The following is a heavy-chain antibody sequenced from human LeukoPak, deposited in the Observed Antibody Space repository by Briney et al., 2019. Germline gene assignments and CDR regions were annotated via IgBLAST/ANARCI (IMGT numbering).Heavy chain of an antibody. J-gene: IGHJ4*02. CDR1: GYTFTSYY. CDR3: ATVGYWNYEGYFDY. CDR2: INPSGGST. Sequence: ASVKVSCKASGYTFTSYYMHWVRQAPGQGLEWMGIINPSGGSTSYAQKFQGRVTMTRDTSISTAYMELSRLRSDDTAVYYCATVGYWNYEGYFDYWGQGTLVTVSS. V-gene: IGHV1-46*01. D-gene: IGHD1-7*01.